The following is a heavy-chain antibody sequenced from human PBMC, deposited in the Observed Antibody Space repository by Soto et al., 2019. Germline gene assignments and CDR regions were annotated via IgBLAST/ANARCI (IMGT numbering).Heavy chain of an antibody. Sequence: QVQLVQSGAEVKKPGASVRVSCKASVYTITCCAMHWVRQAPGQRPEWMGWFNAGDGDTKYSQNFQGRFTIIRDTSASTVYMELSSLRPEDTAVYYCARDGEDKAAAAMVYWGQGTLVTVSS. CDR3: ARDGEDKAAAAMVY. CDR2: FNAGDGDT. CDR1: VYTITCCA. J-gene: IGHJ4*02. D-gene: IGHD6-13*01. V-gene: IGHV1-3*01.